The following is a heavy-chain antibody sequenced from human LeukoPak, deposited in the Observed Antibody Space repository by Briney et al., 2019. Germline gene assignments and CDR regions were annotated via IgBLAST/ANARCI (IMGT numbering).Heavy chain of an antibody. Sequence: GGSLRLSCAASGFTFRSYWMHWVRQVPGKGLVWVSRINSDGSSTSYADSVKGRFAISRDNAKSTLYLQMNSLRGEDTAVYHCARCSGSYYRWFDPWGQGTLVTVSS. J-gene: IGHJ5*02. D-gene: IGHD1-26*01. V-gene: IGHV3-74*01. CDR1: GFTFRSYW. CDR3: ARCSGSYYRWFDP. CDR2: INSDGSST.